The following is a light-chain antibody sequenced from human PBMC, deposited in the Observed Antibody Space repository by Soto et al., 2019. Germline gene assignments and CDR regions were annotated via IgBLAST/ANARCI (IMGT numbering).Light chain of an antibody. J-gene: IGKJ5*01. CDR1: QSVSSSY. CDR2: GAS. V-gene: IGKV3-20*01. Sequence: EIVLTQSPGTLSVSPGERATLSCRASQSVSSSYLAWYQQKPGQAPRLLIYGASNRATGIPERSSGRGSGTDFTLNISRLEPEDFAVYYCQQYRSSPPSSTCGQGTRLEIK. CDR3: QQYRSSPPSST.